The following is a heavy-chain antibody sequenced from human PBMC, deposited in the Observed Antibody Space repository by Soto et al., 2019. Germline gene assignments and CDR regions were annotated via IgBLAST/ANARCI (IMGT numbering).Heavy chain of an antibody. CDR3: ARDSALTGRSKWYFDL. CDR2: VYTTGST. V-gene: IGHV4-4*07. Sequence: XTLSLACSVSGAYVSSYDWSWIRQPAGKGLEWIGRVYTTGSTNYNPYLKSRVTMSDDTSNNQLSLRLSSVTAADTAVYYCARDSALTGRSKWYFDLWGRGALGTVS. D-gene: IGHD7-27*01. J-gene: IGHJ2*01. CDR1: GAYVSSYD.